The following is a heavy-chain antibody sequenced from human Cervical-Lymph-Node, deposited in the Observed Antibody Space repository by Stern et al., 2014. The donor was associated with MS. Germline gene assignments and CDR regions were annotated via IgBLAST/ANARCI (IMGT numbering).Heavy chain of an antibody. CDR2: ISNDGSSR. D-gene: IGHD4-17*01. Sequence: QVQLVESGGGVVQPGRSLRLSCAASGFTFNYYAMYWVRQAPGKGLQWVAVISNDGSSRDHADSLQGRFIITRHHTKTTQFLPMNSRRVEDTCVYYCASRYDYGDYVYWGQGTLVTVSS. CDR1: GFTFNYYA. CDR3: ASRYDYGDYVY. V-gene: IGHV3-30*04. J-gene: IGHJ4*02.